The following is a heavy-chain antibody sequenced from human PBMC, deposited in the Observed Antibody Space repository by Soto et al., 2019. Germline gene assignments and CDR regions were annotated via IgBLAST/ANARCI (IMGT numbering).Heavy chain of an antibody. V-gene: IGHV4-59*01. J-gene: IGHJ6*04. D-gene: IGHD4-4*01. CDR2: VFYTGMA. CDR3: ARDGDGRMTTNPYYYKGMDV. Sequence: PSETLSLTCTVSGGSLGSYYCSWIRQPPWKGLEWIGYVFYTGMANYNASLKSRVSISLDSSNYQFSLKLSSVTAADTAVYYCARDGDGRMTTNPYYYKGMDVWVSGTTVTVSS. CDR1: GGSLGSYY.